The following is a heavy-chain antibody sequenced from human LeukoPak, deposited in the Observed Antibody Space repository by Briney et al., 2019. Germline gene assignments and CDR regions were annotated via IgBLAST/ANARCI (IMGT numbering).Heavy chain of an antibody. CDR3: ARLSRDFTLAFDI. Sequence: SETLSLTCTVSGGSISNYYWSWIRQPPGRSLEWIGFIYYTGSTTYNPSLKSRVTMSVDTSKNQFSLKLSSVTAADTAVYYCARLSRDFTLAFDIWGQGTMVTVSS. CDR2: IYYTGST. V-gene: IGHV4-59*08. D-gene: IGHD3-3*01. CDR1: GGSISNYY. J-gene: IGHJ3*02.